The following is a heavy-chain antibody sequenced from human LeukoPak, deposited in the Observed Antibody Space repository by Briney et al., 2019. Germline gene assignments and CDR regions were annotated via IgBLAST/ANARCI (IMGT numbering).Heavy chain of an antibody. V-gene: IGHV5-51*01. CDR2: IYPGDSDT. CDR3: ARPFAGDSSGYYDY. Sequence: GESLKISCKGSGYSFTSYWIGWVRQMPGKGLEWMGIIYPGDSDTRYSPSFQGQVTMSVDKSISTAYLQWSSLKASDTAMYYCARPFAGDSSGYYDYWGQGTLSPSPQ. D-gene: IGHD3-22*01. CDR1: GYSFTSYW. J-gene: IGHJ4*02.